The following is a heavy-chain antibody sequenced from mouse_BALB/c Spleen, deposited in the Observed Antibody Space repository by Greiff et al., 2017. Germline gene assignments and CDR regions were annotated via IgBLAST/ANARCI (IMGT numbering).Heavy chain of an antibody. V-gene: IGHV1S81*02. D-gene: IGHD2-1*01. J-gene: IGHJ4*01. Sequence: VQLQQSGAELVKPGASVKLSCKASGYTFTSYYMYWVKQRPGQGLEWIGEINPSNGGTNFNENFKSKATLTVDKSSSTAYMQLSSLTSEDSAVYYCTRDGNYAMDYWGQGTSVTVSS. CDR3: TRDGNYAMDY. CDR2: INPSNGGT. CDR1: GYTFTSYY.